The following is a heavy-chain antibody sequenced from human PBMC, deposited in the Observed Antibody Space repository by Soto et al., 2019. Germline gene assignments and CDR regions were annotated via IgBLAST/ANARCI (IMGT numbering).Heavy chain of an antibody. CDR3: AKDLYDFWSGWYLDY. J-gene: IGHJ4*02. D-gene: IGHD3-3*01. Sequence: GVSLRLSCAASGFTFSSYGLHWVRQAPGKGLEWVAVISYDGSNKYYADSVKGRFTISRDNSKNTLYLQMNSLRAEDTAVYYCAKDLYDFWSGWYLDYWGQG. V-gene: IGHV3-30*18. CDR1: GFTFSSYG. CDR2: ISYDGSNK.